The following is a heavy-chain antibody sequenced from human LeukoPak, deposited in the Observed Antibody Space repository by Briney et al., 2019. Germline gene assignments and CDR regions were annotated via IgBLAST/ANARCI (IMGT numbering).Heavy chain of an antibody. Sequence: PGGALRLSCAASGFTFNNYGIHWVRQAPGKGLEWVAVISCDGSNKYYADCVKGRFTISRDNSKNTLYLQMNSLRAEDTAVYYCAKDYCSSTSCYFDYWGQGTLVTVSS. CDR2: ISCDGSNK. CDR1: GFTFNNYG. V-gene: IGHV3-30*18. CDR3: AKDYCSSTSCYFDY. D-gene: IGHD2-2*01. J-gene: IGHJ4*02.